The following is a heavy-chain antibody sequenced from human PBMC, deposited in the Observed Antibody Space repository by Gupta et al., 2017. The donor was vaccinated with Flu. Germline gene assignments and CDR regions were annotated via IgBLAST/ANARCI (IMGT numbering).Heavy chain of an antibody. D-gene: IGHD3-10*01. CDR2: IDPEFGTT. V-gene: IGHV1-46*01. CDR1: GYILSTYY. J-gene: IGHJ4*02. CDR3: ARDIARGGDY. Sequence: QVQLVQSGAAVKKPGASVKLSCKASGYILSTYYIHWVRRAPGQRLEWVGVIDPEFGTTTYSQKFQGRVTMTRDASTSTVYMEVSSLRTEDTAVYYCARDIARGGDYWGQGAQVTVSS.